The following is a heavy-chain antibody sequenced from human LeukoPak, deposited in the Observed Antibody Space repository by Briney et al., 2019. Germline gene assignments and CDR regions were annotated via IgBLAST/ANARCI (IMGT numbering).Heavy chain of an antibody. CDR1: GGTFSSYA. CDR2: IIPIFGTA. D-gene: IGHD3-3*01. CDR3: AKVTIFGVVTSGWFDP. Sequence: SVKVSCKASGGTFSSYAISWVRQAPGQGLEWMGGIIPIFGTANYAQKFQGRVTITADESTSTAYMELSSLRSEDTAVYYCAKVTIFGVVTSGWFDPWGQGTLVTVPS. V-gene: IGHV1-69*13. J-gene: IGHJ5*02.